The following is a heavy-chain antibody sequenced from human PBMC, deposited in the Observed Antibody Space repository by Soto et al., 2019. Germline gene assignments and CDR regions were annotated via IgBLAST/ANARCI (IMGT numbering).Heavy chain of an antibody. V-gene: IGHV1-8*01. Sequence: ASVKVSCKASGYTFPSYDINWVRQATGQGLEWMGWMNPNSGNTGYAQKFQGRVTMTRNTSISTAYMELSSLRSEDTAVYYCARGRGTGYAYYYYMDVWGKGTTVTVSS. CDR3: ARGRGTGYAYYYYMDV. J-gene: IGHJ6*03. CDR2: MNPNSGNT. CDR1: GYTFPSYD. D-gene: IGHD2-15*01.